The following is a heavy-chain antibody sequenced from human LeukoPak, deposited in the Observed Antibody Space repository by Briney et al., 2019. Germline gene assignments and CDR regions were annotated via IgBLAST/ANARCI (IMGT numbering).Heavy chain of an antibody. V-gene: IGHV3-30*18. Sequence: GRSLRLSCAASGFTFSSYGMHWVRQAPGKGLEWVAVISYDGSNKYYADSVKGRFTISRDNSKNTLYLQMNSLRAEDTAVYYCAKAGGTLTTVSYFDYWGQGTLVTVSS. J-gene: IGHJ4*02. CDR2: ISYDGSNK. D-gene: IGHD4-17*01. CDR3: AKAGGTLTTVSYFDY. CDR1: GFTFSSYG.